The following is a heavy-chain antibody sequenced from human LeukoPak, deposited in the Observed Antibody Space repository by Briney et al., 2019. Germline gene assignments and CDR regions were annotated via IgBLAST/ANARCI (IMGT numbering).Heavy chain of an antibody. CDR3: ARADYYFFMDV. J-gene: IGHJ6*03. CDR2: IRFDAIIK. CDR1: GFRFSDYG. Sequence: GGSLRLSCAASGFRFSDYGIHWVRQAPGKGLEWVAFIRFDAIIKYYTDSVKGRFTISRDNSKNTVYFQMNSLRPEDTAVYYCARADYYFFMDVWGKGTTVTVSS. D-gene: IGHD6-19*01. V-gene: IGHV3-30*02.